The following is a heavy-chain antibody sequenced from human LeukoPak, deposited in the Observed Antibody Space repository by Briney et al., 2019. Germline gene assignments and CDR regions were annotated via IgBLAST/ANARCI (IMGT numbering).Heavy chain of an antibody. CDR3: ARQGELAIDY. V-gene: IGHV4-59*08. CDR1: GSSITNYY. Sequence: SETLSLTCSVSGSSITNYYWSWIRQSPGKGLEWIGFIYNTGRTNYNPSLQSRVTMSIDTSKNQFSLKLSSVTAADTAVYYCARQGELAIDYWGQGTLVTVCS. D-gene: IGHD1-26*01. CDR2: IYNTGRT. J-gene: IGHJ4*02.